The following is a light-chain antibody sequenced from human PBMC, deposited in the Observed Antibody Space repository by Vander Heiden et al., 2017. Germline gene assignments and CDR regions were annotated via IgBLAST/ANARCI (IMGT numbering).Light chain of an antibody. CDR1: QGIRND. V-gene: IGKV1-6*01. J-gene: IGKJ1*01. CDR2: AAY. Sequence: AIQMTQSPSSLSASVGDRVTITCRASQGIRNDLGWYQQKPGKAPKLLIYAAYSLQSGVPSRFSGSGSGTDFTLTISSLQPEDFATYYCLQDYNYLWTFGQGTKVEIK. CDR3: LQDYNYLWT.